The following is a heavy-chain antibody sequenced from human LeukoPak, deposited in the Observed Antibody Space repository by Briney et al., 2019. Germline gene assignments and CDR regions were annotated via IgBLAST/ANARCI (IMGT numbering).Heavy chain of an antibody. CDR3: ATGLGYCSSTSCYTRRHYYYYGMDV. J-gene: IGHJ6*02. CDR1: GYTFTSYY. D-gene: IGHD2-2*02. Sequence: ASVKVSCKASGYTFTSYYMHWVRQAPGKGLEWMGGFDPEDGETIYAQKFQGRVTMTEDTSTDTAYMELSSLRSEDTAVYYCATGLGYCSSTSCYTRRHYYYYGMDVWGQGTTVTVSS. V-gene: IGHV1-24*01. CDR2: FDPEDGET.